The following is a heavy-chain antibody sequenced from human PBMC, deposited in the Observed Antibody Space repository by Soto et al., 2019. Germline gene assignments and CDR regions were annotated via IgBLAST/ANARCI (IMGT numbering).Heavy chain of an antibody. Sequence: PGGSLRLSCAASGFSFSISPMHWVRQAPGKGPEWVALISYDGTNKFYADSVKGRFTISRDNSKSTLYLQVDSLRPEDAAVYFCARGSKDSYPGSRIFDFWGRGTLVTVSS. D-gene: IGHD3-10*01. J-gene: IGHJ4*01. V-gene: IGHV3-30-3*01. CDR2: ISYDGTNK. CDR1: GFSFSISP. CDR3: ARGSKDSYPGSRIFDF.